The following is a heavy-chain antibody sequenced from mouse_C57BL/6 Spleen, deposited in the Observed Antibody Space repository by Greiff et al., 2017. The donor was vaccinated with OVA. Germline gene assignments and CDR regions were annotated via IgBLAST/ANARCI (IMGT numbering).Heavy chain of an antibody. CDR1: GYTFTSYW. D-gene: IGHD6-1*01. Sequence: QVHVKQPGAELVKPGASVKLSCKASGYTFTSYWMQWVKQRPGQGLEWIGEIDPSDSYTNYNQKFKGKATLTVDTSSSTAYMQLSSLTSEDSAVYYCARRQVYYFDYWGQGTTLTVSS. J-gene: IGHJ2*01. V-gene: IGHV1-50*01. CDR2: IDPSDSYT. CDR3: ARRQVYYFDY.